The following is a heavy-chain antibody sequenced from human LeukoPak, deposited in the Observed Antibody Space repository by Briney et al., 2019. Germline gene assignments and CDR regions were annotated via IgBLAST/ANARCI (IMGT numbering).Heavy chain of an antibody. CDR2: IIPIFGTA. J-gene: IGHJ3*02. CDR1: GGTFSSYA. Sequence: SVKVSCKASGGTFSSYAISWVRQAPGQGLEWMGRIIPIFGTASYAQKFQGRVTITTDESTSTAYMELSSLRSEDTAVYYCASAVLRYFDSHDAFDIWGQGTMVTVSS. V-gene: IGHV1-69*05. D-gene: IGHD3-9*01. CDR3: ASAVLRYFDSHDAFDI.